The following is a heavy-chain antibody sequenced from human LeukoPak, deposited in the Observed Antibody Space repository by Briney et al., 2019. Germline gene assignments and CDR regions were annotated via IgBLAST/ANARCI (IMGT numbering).Heavy chain of an antibody. CDR2: IKSKTDGGTT. J-gene: IGHJ3*02. D-gene: IGHD1-26*01. CDR1: GFTFSNAW. Sequence: PGGSLRLSCAAPGFTFSNAWMSWVRQAPGKGLEWVGRIKSKTDGGTTDYAAPVKGRFTISRDDSKNTLYLQMNSLKTEDTAVYYCTTLATRRTFDIWGQGTMATVSS. CDR3: TTLATRRTFDI. V-gene: IGHV3-15*01.